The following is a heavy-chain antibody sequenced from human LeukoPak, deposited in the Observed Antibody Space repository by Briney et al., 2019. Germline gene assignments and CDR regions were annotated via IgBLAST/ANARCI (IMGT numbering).Heavy chain of an antibody. CDR1: GNTFTGYH. J-gene: IGHJ5*02. CDR2: INPSGGST. Sequence: ASVKVSCKAHGNTFTGYHMHWVRQAPGQGLEWMGIINPSGGSTSYAQKFQGRVTMTRDTSTSTVYMELSSLRSEDTAVYFCARVGGNCSGGSCYLFWFDPWGQGTLITVSS. D-gene: IGHD2-15*01. CDR3: ARVGGNCSGGSCYLFWFDP. V-gene: IGHV1-46*01.